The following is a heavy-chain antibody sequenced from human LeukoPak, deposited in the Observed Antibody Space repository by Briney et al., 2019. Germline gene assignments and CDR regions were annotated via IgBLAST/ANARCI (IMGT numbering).Heavy chain of an antibody. Sequence: ASVKVSCKASGYTFTGYYMHWVRQAPGQGLEWMGWINPNSGGTNYAQKFQGRVTMTRDTSISTAYMELSRLRSGDTAVYYCARGEDIAAREGNAYYYYMDVWGKGTTVTVSS. CDR2: INPNSGGT. D-gene: IGHD6-6*01. CDR3: ARGEDIAAREGNAYYYYMDV. V-gene: IGHV1-2*02. J-gene: IGHJ6*03. CDR1: GYTFTGYY.